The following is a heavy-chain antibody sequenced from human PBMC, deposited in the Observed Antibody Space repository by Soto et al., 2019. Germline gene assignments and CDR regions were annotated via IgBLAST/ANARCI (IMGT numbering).Heavy chain of an antibody. J-gene: IGHJ4*02. V-gene: IGHV1-69*12. Sequence: QVQLVQSGAEVKKPGSSVKVSCKASGGTFSSYAISWVRQAPGQGLEWMGGIIPIFGTANYAQKFQGRVTITADEFTSTAYLELSSLRSEDTAVYYCARDRDYGDYHGSFDYWGQGPLVTVSS. CDR1: GGTFSSYA. CDR3: ARDRDYGDYHGSFDY. D-gene: IGHD4-17*01. CDR2: IIPIFGTA.